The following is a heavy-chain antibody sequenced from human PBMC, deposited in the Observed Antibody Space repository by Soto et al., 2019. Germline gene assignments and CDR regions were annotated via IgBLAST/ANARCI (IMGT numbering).Heavy chain of an antibody. V-gene: IGHV3-15*07. CDR3: ATTGGSSWPPY. CDR2: IKSKTTGGTI. D-gene: IGHD6-13*01. Sequence: DVQLVESGGDLLKPGGSLRLSCAASGLTFSNFWMNWVRQAPGKGLEWVGRIKSKTTGGTIEYAAPLKGRCTISRDDSQDTVFLEMNNLQIEDTAGYYCATTGGSSWPPYWGRGTLVTVSS. CDR1: GLTFSNFW. J-gene: IGHJ4*02.